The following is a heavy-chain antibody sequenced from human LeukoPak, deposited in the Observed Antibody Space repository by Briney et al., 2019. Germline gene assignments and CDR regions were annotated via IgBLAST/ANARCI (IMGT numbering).Heavy chain of an antibody. CDR1: SISGQW. V-gene: IGHV4-39*01. CDR2: IHYGGST. CDR3: ARLAYGSGSPFDY. Sequence: SISGQWMNWVRQPPGKGLEWIGSIHYGGSTYYNPSLKSRVTISVDTSKNQFSLKLSSVTAADTAVYYCARLAYGSGSPFDYWGQGTLVTVSS. J-gene: IGHJ4*02. D-gene: IGHD3-10*01.